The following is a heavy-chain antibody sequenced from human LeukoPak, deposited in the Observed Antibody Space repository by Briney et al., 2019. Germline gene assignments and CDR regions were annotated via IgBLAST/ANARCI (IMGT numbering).Heavy chain of an antibody. CDR1: GYSFINFW. V-gene: IGHV5-51*01. Sequence: GESLKISCKASGYSFINFWIGWVRQMPGKGLEWMGSIYPDDSDTRYSPPFQGQVTISADRSIGTAYLQWSSLKASDTAMYYCARGGSGTTTRSFDPWGQGTLVTVSS. CDR2: IYPDDSDT. J-gene: IGHJ5*02. D-gene: IGHD1-1*01. CDR3: ARGGSGTTTRSFDP.